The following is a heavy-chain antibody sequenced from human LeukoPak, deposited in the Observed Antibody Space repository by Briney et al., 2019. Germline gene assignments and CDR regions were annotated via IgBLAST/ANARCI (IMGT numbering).Heavy chain of an antibody. Sequence: GGSLRLSCAASGFTFNTYNMNWVRQAPGKGLEWVSVIYSGGSTYYADSVKGRFTISRDNSKNTLYLQMNSLRAEDTAVYYCAREGIAAAAIDYWGQGTLVTVSS. CDR2: IYSGGST. J-gene: IGHJ4*02. CDR1: GFTFNTYN. D-gene: IGHD6-13*01. CDR3: AREGIAAAAIDY. V-gene: IGHV3-53*01.